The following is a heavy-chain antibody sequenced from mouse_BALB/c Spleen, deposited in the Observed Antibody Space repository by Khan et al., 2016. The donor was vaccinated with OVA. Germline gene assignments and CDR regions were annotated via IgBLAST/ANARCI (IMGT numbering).Heavy chain of an antibody. CDR1: GYTFTSYV. J-gene: IGHJ3*01. CDR2: IYPYNDDT. Sequence: VQLQQSGPELVKPGASVKMSCMASGYTFTSYVIHWVRQKPGQDLEWIGYIYPYNDDTKYNEKFKGKATLTSDKSSSTAFMELSSLTSEDSAVYYCTRQLRLQGFPYGGHGTLVTVSA. D-gene: IGHD1-2*01. V-gene: IGHV1S136*01. CDR3: TRQLRLQGFPY.